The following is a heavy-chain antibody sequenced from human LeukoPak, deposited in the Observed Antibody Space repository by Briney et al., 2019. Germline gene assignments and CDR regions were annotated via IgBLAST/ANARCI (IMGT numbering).Heavy chain of an antibody. D-gene: IGHD4-17*01. Sequence: GGSLGLSCAASGFTFSSYSMNWIRQAPGKGLEWVSSISSSSSYIYYADSVKGRFTISRDNAKNSLYLQMNSLRAEDTAVYYCAREVHTVTTAGQTQYYYYYYYMDVWGKGTTVTVSS. CDR1: GFTFSSYS. V-gene: IGHV3-21*01. CDR3: AREVHTVTTAGQTQYYYYYYYMDV. CDR2: ISSSSSYI. J-gene: IGHJ6*03.